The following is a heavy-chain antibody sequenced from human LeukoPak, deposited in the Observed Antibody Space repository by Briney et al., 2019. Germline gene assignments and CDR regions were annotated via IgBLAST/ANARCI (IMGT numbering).Heavy chain of an antibody. CDR1: GFTFSSYW. CDR2: IRSKAYGGTT. CDR3: TRAALYQLLDTYFDY. J-gene: IGHJ4*02. V-gene: IGHV3-49*04. D-gene: IGHD2-2*01. Sequence: GGSLRLSCAPSGFTFSSYWMSWVRQAPGKGLEWVGFIRSKAYGGTTEYAASVKGRFTISRDDSKSIAYLQMNSLKTEDTAVYYCTRAALYQLLDTYFDYWGQGTLVTVSS.